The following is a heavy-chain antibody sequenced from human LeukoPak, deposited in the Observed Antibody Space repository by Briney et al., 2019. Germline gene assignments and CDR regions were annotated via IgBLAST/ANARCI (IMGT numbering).Heavy chain of an antibody. V-gene: IGHV1-46*01. CDR1: GYTFTSYY. CDR2: INPSGGST. Sequence: GASVKVSCTASGYTFTSYYMHWVRQAPGQGLEWMGIINPSGGSTSYAQKFQGRVTMTRDTSTSTVYMELSSLRSEDTAVYYCARDCSGGSCYPYYFDYWGQGTLVTVSS. J-gene: IGHJ4*02. CDR3: ARDCSGGSCYPYYFDY. D-gene: IGHD2-15*01.